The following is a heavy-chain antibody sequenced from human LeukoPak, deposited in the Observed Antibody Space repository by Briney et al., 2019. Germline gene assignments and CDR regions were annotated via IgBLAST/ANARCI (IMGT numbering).Heavy chain of an antibody. J-gene: IGHJ4*02. CDR3: AIIAAAGPLGSVI. Sequence: ASVKVSCKASGYTFTGYYMHWVRQATGQGLEWMGWMNPNSGNTGYAQKFQGRVTMTRNTSISTAYMELSSLRSEDTAVYYCAIIAAAGPLGSVIWGQGTLVTVSS. CDR2: MNPNSGNT. D-gene: IGHD6-13*01. CDR1: GYTFTGYY. V-gene: IGHV1-8*02.